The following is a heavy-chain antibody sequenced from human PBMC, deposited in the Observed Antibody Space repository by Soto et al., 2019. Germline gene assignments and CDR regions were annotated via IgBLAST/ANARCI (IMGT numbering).Heavy chain of an antibody. D-gene: IGHD6-6*01. V-gene: IGHV4-39*01. Sequence: SETLSLTCTVSGGSISSSSYYWGWIRQPPGKGLEWIGSIYYSGSTYYNPSLKSRVTISVDTSKNQFSLKLSSVTAADTAVYYCARTVAARPGPTPTAFDYWGQGTLVTVSS. J-gene: IGHJ4*02. CDR1: GGSISSSSYY. CDR3: ARTVAARPGPTPTAFDY. CDR2: IYYSGST.